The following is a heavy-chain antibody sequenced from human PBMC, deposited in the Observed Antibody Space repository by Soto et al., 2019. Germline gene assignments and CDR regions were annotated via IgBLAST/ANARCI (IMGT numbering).Heavy chain of an antibody. D-gene: IGHD2-15*01. V-gene: IGHV4-34*01. Sequence: LSLTCAVYGGSFSGYYWTWIRQPPGKGLEWIGEINHSGGTNYNPSLKSRVTISVDTSKNQFSLKLTSVTAADTAIYYCARDRVLDATFSKYNRFDPWGQGTLVTVSS. CDR1: GGSFSGYY. CDR2: INHSGGT. J-gene: IGHJ5*02. CDR3: ARDRVLDATFSKYNRFDP.